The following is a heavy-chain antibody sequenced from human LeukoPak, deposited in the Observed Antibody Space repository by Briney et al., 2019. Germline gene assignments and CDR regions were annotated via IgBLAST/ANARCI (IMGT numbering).Heavy chain of an antibody. CDR3: ASSEYSYGADAFDI. D-gene: IGHD5-18*01. J-gene: IGHJ3*02. CDR1: GGSISSNY. CDR2: LYTSGSP. V-gene: IGHV4-4*07. Sequence: SETLSLTCTVSGGSISSNYWSWIRQPAGKGLEWIGRLYTSGSPDYNPSLKSRVTISLDTSKNQFSLRLSSVTAADTAVYYCASSEYSYGADAFDIWGQGTMVTVSS.